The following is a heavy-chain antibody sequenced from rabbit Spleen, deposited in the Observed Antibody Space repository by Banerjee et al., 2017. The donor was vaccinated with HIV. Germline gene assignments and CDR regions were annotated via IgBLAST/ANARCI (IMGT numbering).Heavy chain of an antibody. Sequence: QEHLKESGGGLVQPGGSLKLSCTASGFTLSSYYMNWVRQAPGKGLEWIGCIGSGATGNTYYASWAKGRFTISKTSSTTLTLQMTSLTAADTATYFCARTTYGWNFGWGGPGTLVTVS. D-gene: IGHD4-1*01. CDR1: GFTLSSYYM. CDR3: ARTTYGWNFGW. CDR2: IGSGATGNT. J-gene: IGHJ2*01. V-gene: IGHV1S45*01.